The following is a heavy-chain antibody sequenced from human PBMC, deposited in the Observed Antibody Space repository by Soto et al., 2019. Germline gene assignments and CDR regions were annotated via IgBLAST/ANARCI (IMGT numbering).Heavy chain of an antibody. CDR2: IWFDGSKE. V-gene: IGHV3-33*01. CDR3: ARFTGGDPSGCFDY. D-gene: IGHD3-22*01. J-gene: IGHJ4*02. CDR1: GFTFGSNG. Sequence: QVQLVESGGGVVQPGRSLRLSCAASGFTFGSNGMHWVRQAPGKGLEWVAVIWFDGSKEYYADSVKGQFTISRDNSKNMLYLQMNSLRPDDTAVYYCARFTGGDPSGCFDYWGQGTLVTVSS.